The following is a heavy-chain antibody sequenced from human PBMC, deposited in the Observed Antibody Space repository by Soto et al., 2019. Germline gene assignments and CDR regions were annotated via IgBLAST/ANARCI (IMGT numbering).Heavy chain of an antibody. J-gene: IGHJ4*02. D-gene: IGHD6-19*01. CDR3: ARANYGQWLDY. CDR1: GDSISTDY. CDR2: IYYGGTT. Sequence: SETLSLTCTVSGDSISTDYWSWIRQFPGKGLEWVGNIYYGGTTSYNPSLKSRVTISLETSKNQFSLRLTSVTAADTAVYYCARANYGQWLDYWGQGTLVTVSS. V-gene: IGHV4-59*12.